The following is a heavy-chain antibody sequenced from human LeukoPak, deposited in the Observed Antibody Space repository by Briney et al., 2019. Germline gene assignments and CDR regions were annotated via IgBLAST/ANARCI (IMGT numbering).Heavy chain of an antibody. V-gene: IGHV4-59*01. CDR2: IYHRGNT. CDR3: ARAGDSSGYYFLFDY. CDR1: GGSISYYY. D-gene: IGHD3-22*01. Sequence: SETLSLTCTVSGGSISYYYWSWIRQPPGKGLEWIGYIYHRGNTNYNPSLKSRVTISVDTSKNQFSLKLSSVTAADTAVYYCARAGDSSGYYFLFDYWGQGTLVSVSS. J-gene: IGHJ4*02.